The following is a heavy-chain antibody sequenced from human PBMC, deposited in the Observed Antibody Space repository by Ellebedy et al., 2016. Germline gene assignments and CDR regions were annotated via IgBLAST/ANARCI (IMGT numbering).Heavy chain of an antibody. V-gene: IGHV1-69*13. CDR2: IIPIFGTA. D-gene: IGHD3-22*01. CDR3: ASGRSIVVAENAFDI. CDR1: GGTFSSYA. J-gene: IGHJ3*02. Sequence: SVKVSCXASGGTFSSYAISWVRQAPGQGLEWMGGIIPIFGTANYAQKFQGRVTITADESTSTAYMELSSLRSEDTAVYYCASGRSIVVAENAFDIWGQGTMVTVSS.